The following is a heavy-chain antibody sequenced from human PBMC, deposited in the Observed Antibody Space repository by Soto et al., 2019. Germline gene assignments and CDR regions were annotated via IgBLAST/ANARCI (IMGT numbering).Heavy chain of an antibody. CDR2: FDPEDGET. J-gene: IGHJ6*02. CDR3: AADHIVLVPAANVYYFYGMDV. CDR1: GYTLTELC. Sequence: QVQLVQSGAEVKKPGASVKVSCKVSGYTLTELCMHWVRQAPGKGLEWRGGFDPEDGETIYAQKFQGRVTMPEDTSTDAAYMELSSLKLEDTAEYYSAADHIVLVPAANVYYFYGMDVWGQGTTVTVSS. D-gene: IGHD2-2*01. V-gene: IGHV1-24*01.